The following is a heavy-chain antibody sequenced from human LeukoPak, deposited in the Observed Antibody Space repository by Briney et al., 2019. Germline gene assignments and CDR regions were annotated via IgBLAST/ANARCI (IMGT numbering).Heavy chain of an antibody. Sequence: GGSLRLSCAASGFTFSSYGMHWVRQAPGKGLEWVAFIRYDGSNKCYADSVKGRFTISRDNSKNTLYLQMNSLRAEDTAVYYCAKDPAWDYYGSGSYLDYWGQGTLVTVSS. V-gene: IGHV3-30*02. CDR3: AKDPAWDYYGSGSYLDY. CDR1: GFTFSSYG. J-gene: IGHJ4*02. D-gene: IGHD3-10*01. CDR2: IRYDGSNK.